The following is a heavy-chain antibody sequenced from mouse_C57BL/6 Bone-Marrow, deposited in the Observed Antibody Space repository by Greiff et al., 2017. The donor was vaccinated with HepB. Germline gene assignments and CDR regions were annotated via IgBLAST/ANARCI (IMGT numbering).Heavy chain of an antibody. J-gene: IGHJ4*01. CDR2: IWTGGGT. CDR3: ARNGAYYSNYDLDY. D-gene: IGHD2-5*01. Sequence: VKLQESGPGLVAPSQSLSITCTVSGFSLTSYAISWVRQPPGKGLEWLGVIWTGGGTNYNSALKSRLSISKDNSKSQVFLKMNSLQTDDTARYYCARNGAYYSNYDLDYWGQGTSVTVSS. CDR1: GFSLTSYA. V-gene: IGHV2-9-1*01.